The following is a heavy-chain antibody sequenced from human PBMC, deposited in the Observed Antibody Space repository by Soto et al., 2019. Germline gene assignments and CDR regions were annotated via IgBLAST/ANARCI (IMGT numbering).Heavy chain of an antibody. CDR2: INAGNGNT. CDR3: AGKGYDSSGYLASYYYYYGMDV. V-gene: IGHV1-3*01. Sequence: ASVKVSCKASGYTFTSYAMHWVRQAPGQRLEWMGWINAGNGNTKYSQKFQGRVTITRDTSASTAYMELSSLRSEDTAVYYCAGKGYDSSGYLASYYYYYGMDVWGQGTTVTVSS. J-gene: IGHJ6*02. D-gene: IGHD3-22*01. CDR1: GYTFTSYA.